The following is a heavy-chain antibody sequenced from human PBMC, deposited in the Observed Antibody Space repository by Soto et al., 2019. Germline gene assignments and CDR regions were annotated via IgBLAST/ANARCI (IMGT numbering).Heavy chain of an antibody. D-gene: IGHD5-18*01. CDR1: GFTFSSYA. CDR3: ARDLGGYSYDWGMDV. J-gene: IGHJ6*02. CDR2: ISYDGSNK. V-gene: IGHV3-30-3*01. Sequence: GGSLRLSCAASGFTFSSYAMHWVRQAPGKGLEWVAVISYDGSNKYYADSVKGRFTISRDNSKNTLYLQMNSLRAEDTAVYYCARDLGGYSYDWGMDVWGQGTTVTV.